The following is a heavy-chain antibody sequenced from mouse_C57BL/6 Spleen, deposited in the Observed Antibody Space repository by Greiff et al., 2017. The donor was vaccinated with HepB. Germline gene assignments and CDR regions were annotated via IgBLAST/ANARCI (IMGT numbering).Heavy chain of an antibody. V-gene: IGHV1-64*01. CDR3: ARMDYDGYPYYFDY. J-gene: IGHJ2*01. CDR1: GYTFTSYW. CDR2: IHPNSGST. Sequence: VQLQQSGAELVKPGASVKLSCKASGYTFTSYWMHWVKQRPGQGLEWIGMIHPNSGSTNYNEKFKSKATLTVDKSSSTAYMQLSSLTSEDSAVYYCARMDYDGYPYYFDYWGQGTTLTVSS. D-gene: IGHD2-3*01.